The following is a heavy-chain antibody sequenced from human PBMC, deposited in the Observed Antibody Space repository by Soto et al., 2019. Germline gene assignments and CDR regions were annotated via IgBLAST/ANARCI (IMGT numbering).Heavy chain of an antibody. CDR3: ARLKGYGSGSYNAPPSYYYYYYMDV. Sequence: SETLSLTCTVSGGSISSYYWSWIRQPPGKGLEWIGYIYYSGSTNYNPSLKSRVTISVDTSKNQFSLKLSSVTAADTAVYYCARLKGYGSGSYNAPPSYYYYYYMDVWGKGTTVTVSS. V-gene: IGHV4-59*08. CDR2: IYYSGST. J-gene: IGHJ6*03. D-gene: IGHD3-10*01. CDR1: GGSISSYY.